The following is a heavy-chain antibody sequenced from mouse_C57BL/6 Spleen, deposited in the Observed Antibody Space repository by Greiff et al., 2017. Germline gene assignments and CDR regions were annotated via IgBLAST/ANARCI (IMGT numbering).Heavy chain of an antibody. D-gene: IGHD2-1*01. J-gene: IGHJ4*01. V-gene: IGHV1-9*01. CDR2: ILPGSGST. Sequence: QVQLQQSGAELMKPGASVKLSCKATGYTFTGYWIEWVKQRPGHGLEWIGEILPGSGSTNYNEKFKGKATFTADTSSNTAYMQLSSLTTEDSAIYYCARKGIYYGLTRGAMDYWGQGTSVTVSS. CDR3: ARKGIYYGLTRGAMDY. CDR1: GYTFTGYW.